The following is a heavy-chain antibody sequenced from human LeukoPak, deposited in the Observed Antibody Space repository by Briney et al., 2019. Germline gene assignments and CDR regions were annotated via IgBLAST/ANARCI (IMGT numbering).Heavy chain of an antibody. CDR1: GYTLTELS. J-gene: IGHJ5*02. CDR2: ISAYNGNT. D-gene: IGHD3-22*01. V-gene: IGHV1-18*01. CDR3: ARDLFYDSSGYYFWPT. Sequence: GASVKVSCKVSGYTLTELSMHWVRQAPGQGLEWMGWISAYNGNTNYAQKLQGRVTMTTDTSTSTAYMELRSLRSDDTAVYYCARDLFYDSSGYYFWPTWGQGTLVTVSS.